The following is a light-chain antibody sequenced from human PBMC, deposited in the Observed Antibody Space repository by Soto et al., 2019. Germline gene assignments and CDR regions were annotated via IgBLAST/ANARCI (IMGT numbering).Light chain of an antibody. CDR3: SSYTSSSTVV. J-gene: IGLJ2*01. Sequence: QSALTQPASVSGSPGQSITLSCTGTSSDVGGYNYVSWYQQHPGKAPQLMIYDVSNRPSGGFNRFSGSKSGNTASLTISWLQAEDEADYYCSSYTSSSTVVFGGGTKVTVL. V-gene: IGLV2-14*01. CDR2: DVS. CDR1: SSDVGGYNY.